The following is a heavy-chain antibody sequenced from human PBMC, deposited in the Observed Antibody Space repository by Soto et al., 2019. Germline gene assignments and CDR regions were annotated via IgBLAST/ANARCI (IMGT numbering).Heavy chain of an antibody. D-gene: IGHD3-10*01. J-gene: IGHJ6*02. CDR3: ARDGRGADYYGMDV. V-gene: IGHV4-59*01. CDR1: GGSISSYY. CDR2: IYYSGST. Sequence: QVQLQESGPGLVKPSETLCLSCAVCGGSISSYYWSWIRQPPGKGLEWIGYIYYSGSTNYNPSLKSRVTISVDTSKNQFSLKLSSVTAADTAVYYCARDGRGADYYGMDVWGQGTTVTVSS.